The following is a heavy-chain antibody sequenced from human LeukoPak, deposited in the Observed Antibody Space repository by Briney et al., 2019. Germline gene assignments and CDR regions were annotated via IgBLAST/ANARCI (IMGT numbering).Heavy chain of an antibody. V-gene: IGHV1-46*01. J-gene: IGHJ3*02. Sequence: ASVKVSCKASGYTFTSYYMHWVRQAPGQGLEWMGIINPSGGSTSYAQKFQGRVTITTDESTSTAYMELSSLRSEDTAVYYCARDMRSDIVVVVAVSAFDIWGQGTMVTVSS. D-gene: IGHD2-15*01. CDR1: GYTFTSYY. CDR3: ARDMRSDIVVVVAVSAFDI. CDR2: INPSGGST.